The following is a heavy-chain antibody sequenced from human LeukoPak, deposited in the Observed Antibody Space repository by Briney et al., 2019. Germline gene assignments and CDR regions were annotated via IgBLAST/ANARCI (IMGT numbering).Heavy chain of an antibody. CDR2: INHSGST. CDR1: GGSISSTASY. V-gene: IGHV4-39*07. Sequence: PSETLSLTCTISGGSISSTASYWSWIRQPPGKGLEWIGEINHSGSTNYNPSLKSRVTISVDTSKNQFSLKLSSVTAADTAVYYCARDYCSSTSCQQPDWYFDLWGRGTLVTVSS. CDR3: ARDYCSSTSCQQPDWYFDL. J-gene: IGHJ2*01. D-gene: IGHD2-2*01.